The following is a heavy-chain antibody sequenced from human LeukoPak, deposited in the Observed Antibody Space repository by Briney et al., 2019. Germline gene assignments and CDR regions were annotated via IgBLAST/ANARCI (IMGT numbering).Heavy chain of an antibody. D-gene: IGHD3-22*01. V-gene: IGHV4-4*07. CDR3: ARDYYDSSGYYSYYYYYMDV. CDR2: IYTSGST. J-gene: IGHJ6*03. CDR1: GGSISSYY. Sequence: SETLSLTCTVSGGSISSYYWSWIRQPAGKGLEWIGRIYTSGSTNYNPSLKSRVTMSVDTSKNQFSLKLSSVTAAGTAVYYCARDYYDSSGYYSYYYYYMDVWGKGTTVTVSS.